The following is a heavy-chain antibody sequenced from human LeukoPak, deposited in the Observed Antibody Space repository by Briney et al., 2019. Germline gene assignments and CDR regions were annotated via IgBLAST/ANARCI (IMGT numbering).Heavy chain of an antibody. CDR1: GGSISSYY. CDR3: ARDSGFGELYYFDY. D-gene: IGHD3-10*01. Sequence: SETLSLTCTVSGGSISSYYWSWIRQPPGKGLEWLGYIYYSGSTNYNPSLKSRVTISVDTSKNQFSLKLSSVTAADTAVYYCARDSGFGELYYFDYWGQGTLVTVSS. J-gene: IGHJ4*02. V-gene: IGHV4-59*01. CDR2: IYYSGST.